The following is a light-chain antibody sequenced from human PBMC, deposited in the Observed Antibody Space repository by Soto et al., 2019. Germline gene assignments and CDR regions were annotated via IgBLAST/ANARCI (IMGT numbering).Light chain of an antibody. Sequence: AIQMTQSPSSLSASLGDRVTITCRASQDISDDVGWYQQTPGKAPKLLISGASRLQSGVPSRFSGSGSGAAFTLTITSLRPEDSATYYCQQYDNLLTFGGGTKVDIK. J-gene: IGKJ4*01. CDR3: QQYDNLLT. CDR1: QDISDD. V-gene: IGKV1-6*01. CDR2: GAS.